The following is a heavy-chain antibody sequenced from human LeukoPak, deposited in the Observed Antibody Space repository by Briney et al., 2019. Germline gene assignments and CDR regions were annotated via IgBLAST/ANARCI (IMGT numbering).Heavy chain of an antibody. CDR2: IYYSGST. J-gene: IGHJ5*02. V-gene: IGHV4-59*08. CDR3: ARVKESIAAPSFRGDWFDP. Sequence: SETLSLTCTVSNGSISSYYWSWIRQPPGKGLEWIGYIYYSGSTNYNPSLKSRVTISVDTSKNQFSLKLSSVTAADTAVYYCARVKESIAAPSFRGDWFDPWGQGTLVTVSS. CDR1: NGSISSYY. D-gene: IGHD6-13*01.